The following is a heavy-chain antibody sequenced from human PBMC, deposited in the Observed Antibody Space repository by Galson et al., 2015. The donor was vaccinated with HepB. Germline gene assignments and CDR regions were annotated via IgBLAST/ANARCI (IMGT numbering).Heavy chain of an antibody. V-gene: IGHV3-48*01. CDR1: GFTFSSYS. CDR2: ISSSSSTI. J-gene: IGHJ4*02. D-gene: IGHD6-13*01. Sequence: SLRLSCAASGFTFSSYSMNWVRQAPGKGLEWVSYISSSSSTIYYADSVKGRFTISRDNAKNSLYLQMNSLRAEDTAVYYCAREGYSSSWSYDYWGQGTLVTVSS. CDR3: AREGYSSSWSYDY.